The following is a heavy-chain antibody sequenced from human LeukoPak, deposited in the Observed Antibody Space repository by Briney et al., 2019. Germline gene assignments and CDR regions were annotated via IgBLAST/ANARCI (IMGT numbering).Heavy chain of an antibody. Sequence: TSETLSVTCTVSGGSISSSSYYWGWIRQPPGKGLEWIGSIYYSGSTYYNPSLKSRVTISIDTSKNQFSLKLSSVTAADTAVYYCARASYGIAVAFDYWGQGTLVTVSS. CDR3: ARASYGIAVAFDY. CDR1: GGSISSSSYY. CDR2: IYYSGST. V-gene: IGHV4-39*07. D-gene: IGHD6-19*01. J-gene: IGHJ4*02.